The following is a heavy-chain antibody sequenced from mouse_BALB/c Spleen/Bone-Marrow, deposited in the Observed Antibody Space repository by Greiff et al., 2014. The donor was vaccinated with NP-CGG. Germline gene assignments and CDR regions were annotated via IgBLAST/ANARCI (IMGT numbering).Heavy chain of an antibody. CDR2: IDPANGNT. D-gene: IGHD2-4*01. Sequence: EVQLQQSGAELMKPGASVKLSCTASGFNIKDTYMHWVKQRPEQGLEWIGRIDPANGNTKYDPKFQGKATITADTSSNTAYLQLSSLTSEDTAVYYCATMITDWYFDVWGAGTTVTVSS. J-gene: IGHJ1*01. V-gene: IGHV14-3*02. CDR3: ATMITDWYFDV. CDR1: GFNIKDTY.